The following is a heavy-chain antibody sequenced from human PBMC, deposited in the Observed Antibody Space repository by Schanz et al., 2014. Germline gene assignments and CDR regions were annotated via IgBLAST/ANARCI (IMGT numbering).Heavy chain of an antibody. J-gene: IGHJ4*02. CDR3: ARKTDSSGTGDY. D-gene: IGHD6-19*01. CDR1: GFSVSSNF. V-gene: IGHV3-66*01. Sequence: EVQLVESGGGLVQPGGSLRLSCAASGFSVSSNFMTWVRQASGKGLEWVSLIYSGGDTNYAGSVKGRFTISRDGSKNTLYLQMNSLRAEDTAVYYCARKTDSSGTGDYWGQGTLVTVSS. CDR2: IYSGGDT.